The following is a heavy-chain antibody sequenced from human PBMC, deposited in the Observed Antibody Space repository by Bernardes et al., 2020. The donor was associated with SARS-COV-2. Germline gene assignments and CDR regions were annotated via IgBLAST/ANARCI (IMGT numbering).Heavy chain of an antibody. D-gene: IGHD6-19*01. CDR2: IIPIFGTA. CDR3: ARETWYSSGWYYFDY. Sequence: SVKVSCKASGGTFSSYAISWVRQAPGQGLEWMGGIIPIFGTANYAQKFQGRVTITADESTSTAYMELSSLRSEDTAVYYCARETWYSSGWYYFDYWGQGTLVTVSS. J-gene: IGHJ4*02. CDR1: GGTFSSYA. V-gene: IGHV1-69*13.